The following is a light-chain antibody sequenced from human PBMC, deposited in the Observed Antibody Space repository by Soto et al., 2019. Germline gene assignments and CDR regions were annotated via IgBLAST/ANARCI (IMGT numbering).Light chain of an antibody. CDR1: QTVSSN. CDR2: GAS. J-gene: IGKJ1*01. Sequence: DIVMTQSPATLSVSPGERATLSCRASQTVSSNLAWYQYKPGQVPRLLIFGASTRATGIPARFSGSGSGTEFTLTISSLQSEDAAVYYCQHYNNWPPWTFGQGTKVEIK. V-gene: IGKV3-15*01. CDR3: QHYNNWPPWT.